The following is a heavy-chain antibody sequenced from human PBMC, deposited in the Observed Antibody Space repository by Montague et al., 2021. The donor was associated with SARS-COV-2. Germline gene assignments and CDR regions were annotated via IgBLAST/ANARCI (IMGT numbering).Heavy chain of an antibody. J-gene: IGHJ5*02. Sequence: SETLSLTCAVYGGSFSAYYWSWIRQPPGKRLEWIGEINHSGSTNYNPSLKSRVTISVETSKNQFSLKLSSVTAADTAVYYCARTDYISSWFGAKKWFDPWGPGATLTLSS. CDR1: GGSFSAYY. CDR3: ARTDYISSWFGAKKWFDP. CDR2: INHSGST. V-gene: IGHV4-34*01. D-gene: IGHD6-13*01.